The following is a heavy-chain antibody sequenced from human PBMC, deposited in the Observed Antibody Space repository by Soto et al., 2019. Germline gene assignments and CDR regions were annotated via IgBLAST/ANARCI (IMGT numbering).Heavy chain of an antibody. CDR1: VGSISSCGYY. Sequence: SETLFLTCPVSVGSISSCGYYWSWILQHAGKALGLIGYIYYSGSTYYNPSLKSRVTISVDTSKNQVSLRLTSVTAADTAVYYCARDKGVVVGDAQSASHFYYNGMDVWGQGTTVTVSS. CDR3: ARDKGVVVGDAQSASHFYYNGMDV. V-gene: IGHV4-31*03. J-gene: IGHJ6*02. D-gene: IGHD2-15*01. CDR2: IYYSGST.